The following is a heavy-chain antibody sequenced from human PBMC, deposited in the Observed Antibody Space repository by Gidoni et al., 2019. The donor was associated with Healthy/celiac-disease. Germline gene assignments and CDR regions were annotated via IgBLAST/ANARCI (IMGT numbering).Heavy chain of an antibody. CDR3: ARVSSPDYYDSSGSDY. CDR2: ISSSSSYI. CDR1: GSTFLSYS. J-gene: IGHJ4*02. Sequence: EVQLVESGGGLVKPGGSLRLSCAASGSTFLSYSINWVRQAPGKGAEWVSSISSSSSYIYYADSVKGRFTISRDNAKNSLYLQMNSLRAEDTAVYYCARVSSPDYYDSSGSDYWGQGTLVTVSS. D-gene: IGHD3-22*01. V-gene: IGHV3-21*01.